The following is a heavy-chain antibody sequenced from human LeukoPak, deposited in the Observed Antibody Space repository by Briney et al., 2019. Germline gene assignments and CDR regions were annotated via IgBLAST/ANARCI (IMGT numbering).Heavy chain of an antibody. CDR1: GFTFSGSA. Sequence: WGSLRLSCAASGFTFSGSAMHWVRQASGKGLEWVGRIRSKANSYATAYAASVKGRFTISRDDSKNTAYLQMNSLKTEDTAVYYCTRPPSRPYCSSTSCYSDDYWGQGTLFTVSS. J-gene: IGHJ4*02. CDR2: IRSKANSYAT. V-gene: IGHV3-73*01. CDR3: TRPPSRPYCSSTSCYSDDY. D-gene: IGHD2-2*01.